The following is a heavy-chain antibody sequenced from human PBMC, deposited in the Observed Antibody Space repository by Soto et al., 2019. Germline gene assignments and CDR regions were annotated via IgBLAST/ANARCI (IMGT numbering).Heavy chain of an antibody. CDR1: GFTFSSYG. Sequence: QVQLVESGGGVVQPGRSLRLSCAASGFTFSSYGMHWVRQAPGKGLEWVAAIWYDGSSKYYADSVKGRFTISRDNSKNPLYLLMNSLRAEDTSVYYCASLTFGGVIASVDAFDIWGQGTMVTVSS. D-gene: IGHD3-16*02. CDR2: IWYDGSSK. V-gene: IGHV3-33*01. CDR3: ASLTFGGVIASVDAFDI. J-gene: IGHJ3*02.